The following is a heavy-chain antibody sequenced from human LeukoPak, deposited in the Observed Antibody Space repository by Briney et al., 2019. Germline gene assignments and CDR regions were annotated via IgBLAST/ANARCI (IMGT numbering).Heavy chain of an antibody. CDR1: GFTFSSYS. CDR2: ISSSSSYI. V-gene: IGHV3-21*01. Sequence: GGSLRLSCAASGFTFSSYSMNWVRQAPGKGLEWVSSISSSSSYIYYADSVKGRFTISRGNAKNSLYLQMNSLRAEDTAVYYCARAFSHYADYWGQGTLVTVSS. D-gene: IGHD4-17*01. CDR3: ARAFSHYADY. J-gene: IGHJ4*02.